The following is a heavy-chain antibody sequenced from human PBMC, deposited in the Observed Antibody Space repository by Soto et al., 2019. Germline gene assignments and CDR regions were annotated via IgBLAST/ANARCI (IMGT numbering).Heavy chain of an antibody. V-gene: IGHV1-3*01. CDR3: ARGRITMVRGPGTFDI. Sequence: ASVKVSCKASGYTFTSYAMHWVRQAPGQRLEWMGWINAGNGNTKYSQKFQGRVTITRDTSASTAYMELSSLRSEDTAVYYCARGRITMVRGPGTFDIWGQGTMVTVS. CDR1: GYTFTSYA. CDR2: INAGNGNT. D-gene: IGHD3-10*01. J-gene: IGHJ3*02.